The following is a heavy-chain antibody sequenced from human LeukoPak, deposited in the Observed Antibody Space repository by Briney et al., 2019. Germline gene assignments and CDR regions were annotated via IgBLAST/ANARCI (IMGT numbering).Heavy chain of an antibody. V-gene: IGHV3-33*01. CDR3: ARANVYTNLYYFDY. Sequence: GRSLRLSCAASGFTFSTYGMHWVRQAPGKGLEWVAVIWYDGSNQYYADSVKGRFTISRDNSKNTLFLQMSSLRAEDTAVYYCARANVYTNLYYFDYWGRGTLVTVSS. CDR2: IWYDGSNQ. J-gene: IGHJ4*02. D-gene: IGHD4-11*01. CDR1: GFTFSTYG.